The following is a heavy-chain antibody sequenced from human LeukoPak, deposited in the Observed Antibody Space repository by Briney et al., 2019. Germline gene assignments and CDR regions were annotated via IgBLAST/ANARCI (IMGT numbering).Heavy chain of an antibody. V-gene: IGHV3-21*01. CDR1: GFTFSSYS. J-gene: IGHJ4*02. CDR3: ARDLYYGSGTQSYYFDY. Sequence: PGGSLRLSCAASGFTFSSYSMNWVRQALGKGLEWVSSISSSSSYIYYADSVKGRFTISRDNAKNSLYLQMNSLRAEDTAVYYCARDLYYGSGTQSYYFDYWGQGTLVTVSS. CDR2: ISSSSSYI. D-gene: IGHD3-10*01.